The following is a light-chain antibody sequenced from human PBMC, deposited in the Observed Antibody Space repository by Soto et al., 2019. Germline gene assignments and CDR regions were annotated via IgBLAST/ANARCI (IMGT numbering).Light chain of an antibody. Sequence: QSVLPQPPSASGTPGQRVTISWSGSSSNIESNYVYWYQQLPGTAPRLLIYRNNQRPSGVPDRFSGSKSGTSASLAISALRSEDEADYYCTVWDDSLRGRLFGGGTNLTVL. CDR1: SSNIESNY. V-gene: IGLV1-47*01. CDR3: TVWDDSLRGRL. J-gene: IGLJ2*01. CDR2: RNN.